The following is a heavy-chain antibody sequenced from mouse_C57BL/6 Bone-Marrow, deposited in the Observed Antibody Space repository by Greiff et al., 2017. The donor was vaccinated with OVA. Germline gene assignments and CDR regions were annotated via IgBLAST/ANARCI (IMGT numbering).Heavy chain of an antibody. J-gene: IGHJ2*01. Sequence: VQLKESEGGLVQPGSSMKLSCTASGFTFSDYYMAWVRQVPEKGLEWVANINYDGSSTYYLDSLKSRFIISRDNAKNILYLQMSSLKSEDTATYYCARRDSSGHDYFDYWGQGTTLTVSS. D-gene: IGHD3-2*02. CDR3: ARRDSSGHDYFDY. V-gene: IGHV5-16*01. CDR1: GFTFSDYY. CDR2: INYDGSST.